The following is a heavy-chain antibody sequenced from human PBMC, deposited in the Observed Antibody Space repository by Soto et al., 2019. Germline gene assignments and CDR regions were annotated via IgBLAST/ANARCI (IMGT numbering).Heavy chain of an antibody. CDR3: ARTTYYYASKTGDWFDP. V-gene: IGHV4-31*03. CDR2: IHHSGDA. CDR1: GASIISGNYF. Sequence: SETLSLTCTVSGASIISGNYFWSWIRQRPGKGLEWIGYIHHSGDADYIPSLKSRATISVDTSKNHFSLKLRSVTAADTAVYYCARTTYYYASKTGDWFDPWGQGTLVTVSS. D-gene: IGHD3-10*01. J-gene: IGHJ5*02.